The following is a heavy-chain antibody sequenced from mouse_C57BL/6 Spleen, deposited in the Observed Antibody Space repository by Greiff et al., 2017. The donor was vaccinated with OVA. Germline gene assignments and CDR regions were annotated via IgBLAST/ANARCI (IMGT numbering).Heavy chain of an antibody. CDR3: ASSGGGYYCFDY. CDR1: GYAFSSSW. Sequence: VQLQQSGPELVKPGASVKISCTASGYAFSSSWMNWVQQRPGKGLEWIGRIYPGGGDTNYNGKFKGKATLTTDKSSSTAYMQLSSLTSADSSFYVWASSGGGYYCFDYWGQGTTLTVSS. D-gene: IGHD1-1*02. J-gene: IGHJ2*01. V-gene: IGHV1-82*01. CDR2: IYPGGGDT.